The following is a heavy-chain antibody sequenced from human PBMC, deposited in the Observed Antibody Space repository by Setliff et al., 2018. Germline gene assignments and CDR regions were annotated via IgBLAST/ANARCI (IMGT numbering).Heavy chain of an antibody. D-gene: IGHD5-18*01. CDR3: AREGVDTRSSTDYRYYMDV. CDR1: GGTFTNYG. V-gene: IGHV1-69*05. Sequence: GASVKVSCKASGGTFTNYGVSWVRQAPGQGLEWMGGTIPLFGTTDYAQKFRGRLTIITDESTSTASMELTSLTSDDTAVYYCAREGVDTRSSTDYRYYMDVWGKGTTVTVSS. J-gene: IGHJ6*03. CDR2: TIPLFGTT.